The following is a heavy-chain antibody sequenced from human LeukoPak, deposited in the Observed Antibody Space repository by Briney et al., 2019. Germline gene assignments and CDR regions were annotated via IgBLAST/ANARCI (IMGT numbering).Heavy chain of an antibody. CDR3: ARCRGRNWFDP. Sequence: SQTLSLTCTVSGGSISSGGYYWSWIRQRPGKGLEWIGYIYYSGSTYYNPSLKSRVTISVDTSKNQFSLKLSSVTAADTAVYYSARCRGRNWFDPWGQGTLVTVSS. CDR1: GGSISSGGYY. J-gene: IGHJ5*02. D-gene: IGHD2-15*01. CDR2: IYYSGST. V-gene: IGHV4-31*03.